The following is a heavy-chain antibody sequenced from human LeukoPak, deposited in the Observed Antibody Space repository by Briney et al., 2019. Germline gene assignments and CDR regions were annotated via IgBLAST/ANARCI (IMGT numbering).Heavy chain of an antibody. Sequence: SETLSLTCTVSGASFNNYSCHWIRQPPGKGLEWIGYMYYSGSTDYNPSLKSRVTMSLDTSKNQFSLNLSSVTAADTTVYYCARGPTVTTDYWGQGIPVTVSS. CDR1: GASFNNYS. D-gene: IGHD4-17*01. CDR3: ARGPTVTTDY. J-gene: IGHJ4*02. V-gene: IGHV4-59*01. CDR2: MYYSGST.